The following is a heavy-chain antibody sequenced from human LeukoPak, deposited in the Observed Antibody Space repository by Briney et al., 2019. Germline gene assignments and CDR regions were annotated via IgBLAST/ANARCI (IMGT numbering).Heavy chain of an antibody. CDR2: IIPIFGTA. V-gene: IGHV1-69*05. Sequence: ASVKVSCKASGSTFSSYAISWVRQAPGQGLEWMGRIIPIFGTANYAQKFQGRVTITTDESTSTAYMELSSLRSEDTAVYYCARGTTASTVGGYNFFPYFDYWGKGTLVTVSS. J-gene: IGHJ4*02. CDR3: ARGTTASTVGGYNFFPYFDY. D-gene: IGHD5-24*01. CDR1: GSTFSSYA.